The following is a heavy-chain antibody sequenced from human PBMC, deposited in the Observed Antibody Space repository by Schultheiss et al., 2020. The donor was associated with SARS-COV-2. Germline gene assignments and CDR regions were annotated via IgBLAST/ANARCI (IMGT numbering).Heavy chain of an antibody. V-gene: IGHV4-39*07. Sequence: SETLSLTCTVSGGSISSSSYYWGWIRQPPGKGLEWIGSIYYSGSTYYNPSLKSRVTISVDTSKNQFSLKLSSVTAADTAVYYCARVSQQQPVWAFDIWGQGTMVTVSS. J-gene: IGHJ3*02. CDR2: IYYSGST. D-gene: IGHD6-13*01. CDR3: ARVSQQQPVWAFDI. CDR1: GGSISSSSYY.